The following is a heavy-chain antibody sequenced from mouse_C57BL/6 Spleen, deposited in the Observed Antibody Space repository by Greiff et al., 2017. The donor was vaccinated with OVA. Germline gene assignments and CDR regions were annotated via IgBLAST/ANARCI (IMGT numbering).Heavy chain of an antibody. J-gene: IGHJ4*01. CDR3: ARGRGIPLAMDY. V-gene: IGHV1-55*01. CDR1: GYTFTSYW. Sequence: VQLQQPGAELVKPGASVKMSCKASGYTFTSYWITWVKQRPGQGLEWIGDIYPGSGSTNYNEKFKSKATLTVDTSSSTAYMQLSSLTSEDSAVYYCARGRGIPLAMDYWGQGTSVTVSS. CDR2: IYPGSGST. D-gene: IGHD5-1-1*01.